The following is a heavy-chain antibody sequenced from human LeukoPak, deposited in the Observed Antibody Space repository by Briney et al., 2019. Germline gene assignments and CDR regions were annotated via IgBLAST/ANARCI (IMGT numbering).Heavy chain of an antibody. V-gene: IGHV4-38-2*02. CDR2: IYHSGST. J-gene: IGHJ4*02. CDR1: GGSISSGYY. CDR3: ARDSPKYCSSTSCPPGDY. Sequence: SETLSLNCTVSGGSISSGYYWGWIRQPPGKGLEWIGSIYHSGSTYYNPSLKSRVTISVDTSKNQFSLKLSSVTAADTAVYYCARDSPKYCSSTSCPPGDYWGQGTLVTVSS. D-gene: IGHD2-2*01.